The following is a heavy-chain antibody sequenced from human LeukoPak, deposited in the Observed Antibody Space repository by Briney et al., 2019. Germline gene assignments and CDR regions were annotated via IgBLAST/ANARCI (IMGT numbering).Heavy chain of an antibody. CDR3: VGDGRDGYNIYFHH. D-gene: IGHD5-24*01. CDR2: ISGNGVST. V-gene: IGHV3-64D*06. Sequence: GGSLRLSCAASRFTFSSNDMHWVRQAPGRGLQYVSVISGNGVSTSYADSVKGRFTISRDNSKNTVYLQMTSLRAEDTAVYYCVGDGRDGYNIYFHHWGQGTLVTVSS. J-gene: IGHJ1*01. CDR1: RFTFSSND.